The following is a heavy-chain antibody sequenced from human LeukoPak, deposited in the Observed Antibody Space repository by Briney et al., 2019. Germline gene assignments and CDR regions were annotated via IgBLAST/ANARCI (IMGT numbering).Heavy chain of an antibody. CDR2: ISYDGSSK. J-gene: IGHJ3*02. CDR3: AKEGYYGSGRTSFDI. Sequence: GGSLRLSCAASGFTFSSYGMHWVRQAPGKGLEWVAVISYDGSSKYYADSVKGRFTISRDNSKNTLYLQMNSLRAEDTAVYYCAKEGYYGSGRTSFDIWGQGTMVTVSS. V-gene: IGHV3-30*18. D-gene: IGHD3-10*01. CDR1: GFTFSSYG.